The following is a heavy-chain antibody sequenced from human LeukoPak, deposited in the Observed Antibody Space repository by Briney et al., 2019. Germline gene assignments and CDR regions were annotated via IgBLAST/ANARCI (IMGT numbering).Heavy chain of an antibody. J-gene: IGHJ3*02. CDR3: ANYPTTVNTGGAFDI. CDR1: GFTFSSYA. V-gene: IGHV3-23*01. CDR2: ISRGDDST. Sequence: GGSLRLSCAASGFTFSSYAMSWVRQAPVKGLEWVSTISRGDDSTYYADSVKGRFTISRDNSKNSLYLQMNSLTTEDTAVYYCANYPTTVNTGGAFDIWGQGTMVTVSS. D-gene: IGHD4-17*01.